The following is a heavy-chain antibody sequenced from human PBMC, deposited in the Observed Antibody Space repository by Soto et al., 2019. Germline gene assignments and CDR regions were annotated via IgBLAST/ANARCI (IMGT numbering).Heavy chain of an antibody. J-gene: IGHJ6*02. CDR2: ISGDASRI. D-gene: IGHD3-9*01. V-gene: IGHV3-30*03. Sequence: QVQLVESGGGVVQPGTSLRLSCVASGFGFNFFGIHWVRQAPGKGLEWVAGISGDASRIYYADDLKGRVTISRVNSENTRYLQRTGRSLKDTALYSWAREGDAGWLVREAWGQGTTVTV. CDR3: AREGDAGWLVREA. CDR1: GFGFNFFG.